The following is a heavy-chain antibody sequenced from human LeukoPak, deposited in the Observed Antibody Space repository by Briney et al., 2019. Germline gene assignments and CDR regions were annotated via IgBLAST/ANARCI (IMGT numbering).Heavy chain of an antibody. J-gene: IGHJ4*02. CDR3: ARLAPGYCSSTNCYAFDY. V-gene: IGHV4-39*01. CDR1: GDSIGSSSYY. Sequence: SETVSLTCSVSGDSIGSSSYYWGWIRQPPGQGLEWIGSNYYSGRTYYNPTLKTRVTIAVDTSKNQFSLKLNSVTAADTSVYYCARLAPGYCSSTNCYAFDYWGRGALVTVSS. CDR2: NYYSGRT. D-gene: IGHD2-2*01.